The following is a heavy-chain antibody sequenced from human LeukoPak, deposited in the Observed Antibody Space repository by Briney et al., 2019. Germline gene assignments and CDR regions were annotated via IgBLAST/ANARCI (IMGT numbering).Heavy chain of an antibody. Sequence: SETLSLTCTVSGGSISNYYWSWIRQPAGKGLEWIGRIYSSGSTNYNPSLKSRVTMSVDTSKNQLSVNLTSVTAADTAVYYCVRCRGTTVLTRFDNWGQGTLVTVSS. V-gene: IGHV4-4*07. CDR2: IYSSGST. J-gene: IGHJ4*02. CDR1: GGSISNYY. D-gene: IGHD4/OR15-4a*01. CDR3: VRCRGTTVLTRFDN.